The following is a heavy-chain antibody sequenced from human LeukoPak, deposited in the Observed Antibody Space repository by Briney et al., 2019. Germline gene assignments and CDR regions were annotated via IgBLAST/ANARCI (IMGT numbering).Heavy chain of an antibody. V-gene: IGHV4-34*01. Sequence: PSETLSLTCAVYGGSFSGCYWSWIRQPPGKGLEWIGEINHNGNTNYNPSLKSRVTISVDTSKNQFSLKVSSVTAADSAVYYCARWPRERNRITVTNYYYYMDVWGRGTTVTVSS. CDR3: ARWPRERNRITVTNYYYYMDV. J-gene: IGHJ6*03. D-gene: IGHD4-11*01. CDR2: INHNGNT. CDR1: GGSFSGCY.